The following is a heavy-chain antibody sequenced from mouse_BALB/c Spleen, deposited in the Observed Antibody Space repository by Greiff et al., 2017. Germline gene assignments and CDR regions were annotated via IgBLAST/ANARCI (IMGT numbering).Heavy chain of an antibody. J-gene: IGHJ2*01. D-gene: IGHD2-3*01. Sequence: EVMLVESGGDLVKPGGSLKLSCAASGFTFSSYGMSWVRQTPDKRLEWVATISSGGSYTYYPDSVKGRFTISRDNAKNTLYLQMSSLKSEDTAMYYCASDGYYEGYWGQGTTLTVSS. CDR1: GFTFSSYG. CDR2: ISSGGSYT. V-gene: IGHV5-6*01. CDR3: ASDGYYEGY.